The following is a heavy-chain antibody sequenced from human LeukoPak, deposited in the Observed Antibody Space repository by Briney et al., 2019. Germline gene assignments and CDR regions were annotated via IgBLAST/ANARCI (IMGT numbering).Heavy chain of an antibody. D-gene: IGHD2-15*01. J-gene: IGHJ4*02. CDR2: IYPGDSDT. V-gene: IGHV5-51*01. CDR3: ARRGCNGGSCYAY. CDR1: GYSFSNDW. Sequence: GESLKISCKGSGYSFSNDWIGWVRQMPGKGLEWMGIIYPGDSDTRYSPSFQGQVTISADESISTAYLQWSSLGASDTAVYYCARRGCNGGSCYAYWGQGTLVTVSS.